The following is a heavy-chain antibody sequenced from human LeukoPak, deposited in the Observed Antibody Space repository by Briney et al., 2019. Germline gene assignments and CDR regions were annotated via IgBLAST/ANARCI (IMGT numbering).Heavy chain of an antibody. J-gene: IGHJ4*02. Sequence: ASVKVSCKASGGTFSSYAISWVRQAPGQGLEWMGRIIPILGIANYAQKFQGRVTITADKSTSTAYMELSSLRSEDTAVFYCAIGGTSRTDHWGQGTLVTVSS. D-gene: IGHD2-2*01. CDR3: AIGGTSRTDH. CDR2: IIPILGIA. CDR1: GGTFSSYA. V-gene: IGHV1-69*04.